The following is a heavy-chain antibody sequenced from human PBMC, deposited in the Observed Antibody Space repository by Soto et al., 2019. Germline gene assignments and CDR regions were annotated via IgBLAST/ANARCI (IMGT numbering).Heavy chain of an antibody. D-gene: IGHD2-8*01. CDR1: GGSISSYY. Sequence: PSETLSLTCTVSGGSISSYYWSWIRQPPGKGLEWIGYIYYSGSTNYNPSLKSRVTISVDTSKNQFSLKLSSVTAADTAVYYCARLYCTNGVCYYVYWGQGTLVTVSS. V-gene: IGHV4-59*01. CDR3: ARLYCTNGVCYYVY. J-gene: IGHJ4*02. CDR2: IYYSGST.